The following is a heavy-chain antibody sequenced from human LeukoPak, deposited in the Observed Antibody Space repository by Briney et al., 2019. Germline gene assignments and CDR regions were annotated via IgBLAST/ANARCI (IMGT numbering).Heavy chain of an antibody. D-gene: IGHD1-26*01. CDR1: GFTFSSYW. CDR2: IKQDGSEK. J-gene: IGHJ4*02. V-gene: IGHV3-7*01. CDR3: ARDGPLPGELTEH. Sequence: GGSLRLSCEASGFTFSSYWMSWVRQAPGKGLEWVANIKQDGSEKYYVDSVKGRFTISRDSAKNSLYLQMNSLRAEDTAVYYCARDGPLPGELTEHWGQGTLVTVSS.